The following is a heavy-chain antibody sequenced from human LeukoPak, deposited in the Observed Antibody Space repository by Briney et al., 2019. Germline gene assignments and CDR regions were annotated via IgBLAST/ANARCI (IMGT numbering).Heavy chain of an antibody. D-gene: IGHD4-17*01. Sequence: SETLSLTCTVSGGSISSYYWSWIRQPAGKGLEWIGRIYTSGSTNYNPSLKSRVTMSVDTSKNQFSLKLSSVAAADTAVYYCACGDYEGGFDYWGQGTLVTVSS. CDR3: ACGDYEGGFDY. V-gene: IGHV4-4*07. J-gene: IGHJ4*02. CDR2: IYTSGST. CDR1: GGSISSYY.